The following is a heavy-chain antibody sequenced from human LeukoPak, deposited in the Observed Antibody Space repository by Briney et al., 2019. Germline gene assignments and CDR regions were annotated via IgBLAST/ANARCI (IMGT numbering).Heavy chain of an antibody. D-gene: IGHD1-26*01. V-gene: IGHV3-23*01. Sequence: GGSLRLSCAASGITFSTYAMNWVRQAPGKGLEWVSVISASGGNTYYADSVKGRFTISRDNSKNTLYLQMNSLRAEDTAVYYCAKENHGIVGATTLIDYWGQGTLVTVSS. CDR3: AKENHGIVGATTLIDY. CDR1: GITFSTYA. CDR2: ISASGGNT. J-gene: IGHJ4*02.